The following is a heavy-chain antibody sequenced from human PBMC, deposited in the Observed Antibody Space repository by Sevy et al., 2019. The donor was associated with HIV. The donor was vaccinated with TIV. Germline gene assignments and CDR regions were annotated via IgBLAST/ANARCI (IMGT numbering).Heavy chain of an antibody. Sequence: GGSLRLSCAASGFTFSDHYMEWVHQAPGKGLEWVGRTRNKADSYTTEYAASVKGRFTISSDDSKNSLYLQMNSLKTEDTAVYYCATHAGTAAAGRVFDYWGQGSLVTVSS. V-gene: IGHV3-72*01. D-gene: IGHD6-13*01. CDR2: TRNKADSYTT. J-gene: IGHJ4*02. CDR3: ATHAGTAAAGRVFDY. CDR1: GFTFSDHY.